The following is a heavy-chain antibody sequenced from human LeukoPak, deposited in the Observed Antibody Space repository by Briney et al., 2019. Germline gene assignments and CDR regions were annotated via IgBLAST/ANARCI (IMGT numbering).Heavy chain of an antibody. D-gene: IGHD1-1*01. CDR3: ARCTTGRTFGSLREIKRSREIDY. J-gene: IGHJ4*02. CDR1: GFTFNDYA. V-gene: IGHV3-9*01. CDR2: ISWNSRSI. Sequence: PGGSLRLSCATSGFTFNDYAMYWVRQAPGKGLEWVSGISWNSRSIAYADSVKGRFTISRDNAKNSLYLQMNSLRVEDTAVYYCARCTTGRTFGSLREIKRSREIDYWGQGTLVTVSS.